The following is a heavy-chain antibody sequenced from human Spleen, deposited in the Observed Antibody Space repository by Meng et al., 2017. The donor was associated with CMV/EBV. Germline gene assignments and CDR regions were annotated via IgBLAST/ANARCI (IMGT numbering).Heavy chain of an antibody. V-gene: IGHV3-21*01. J-gene: IGHJ4*02. CDR3: ARDVRDEYNWNYGLRTDFDY. CDR2: ISSSSSYI. Sequence: SYSMNWVRQAPGKGLEWVSSISSSSSYIYYADSVKGRFTISRDNAKNSLYLQMNSLRAEDTAVYYCARDVRDEYNWNYGLRTDFDYWGQGTLVTVSS. D-gene: IGHD1-7*01. CDR1: SYS.